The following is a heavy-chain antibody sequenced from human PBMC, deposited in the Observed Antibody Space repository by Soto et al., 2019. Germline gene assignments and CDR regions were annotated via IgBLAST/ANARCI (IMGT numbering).Heavy chain of an antibody. Sequence: ASVKVSCKTSGYTFTSYDINWVRQATGQGLEWMGWMNPNSGNTGYAQKIQGRVTMTRNTSISTAYMELSSLRSEDTAVYYCARDAYYDYIWGSYRSAFDIWGQGTMVTVSS. D-gene: IGHD3-16*02. J-gene: IGHJ3*02. CDR1: GYTFTSYD. V-gene: IGHV1-8*02. CDR2: MNPNSGNT. CDR3: ARDAYYDYIWGSYRSAFDI.